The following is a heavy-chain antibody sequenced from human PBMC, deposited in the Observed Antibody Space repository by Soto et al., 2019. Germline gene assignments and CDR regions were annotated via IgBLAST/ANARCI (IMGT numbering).Heavy chain of an antibody. CDR2: IYYSGRT. J-gene: IGHJ4*02. D-gene: IGHD4-17*01. CDR1: GGSISSSSYY. Sequence: KPSETLSLTCTVSGGSISSSSYYWGWLRQPPGRGLEWIGSIYYSGRTYYNPSLKSRVTISVDTSKNQFSLKLSSVTAADTAVYYSASHVADDYGLLFDSWGQGTLVTVSS. CDR3: ASHVADDYGLLFDS. V-gene: IGHV4-39*01.